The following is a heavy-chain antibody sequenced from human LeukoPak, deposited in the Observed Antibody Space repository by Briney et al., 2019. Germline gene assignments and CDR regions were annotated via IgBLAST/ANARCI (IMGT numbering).Heavy chain of an antibody. Sequence: GGSLRLSCAASGFTFSSYWMSWVRQAPGKGLEWVANIKQDGSEKYYVDSVKGRFTISRDNAKNSLYLQMNSLRAEDTAVYYCARDRYDFWSGQDYWGQGTPVTVSS. CDR1: GFTFSSYW. CDR2: IKQDGSEK. V-gene: IGHV3-7*01. J-gene: IGHJ4*02. CDR3: ARDRYDFWSGQDY. D-gene: IGHD3-3*01.